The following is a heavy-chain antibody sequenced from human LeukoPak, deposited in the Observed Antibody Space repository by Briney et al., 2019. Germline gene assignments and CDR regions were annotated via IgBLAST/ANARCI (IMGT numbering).Heavy chain of an antibody. CDR1: GGSISSYY. V-gene: IGHV4-59*01. J-gene: IGHJ4*02. CDR3: ARGRLGGSGSYYNVLDY. Sequence: PSETLSLTCTVSGGSISSYYWSWIRQSPGKGLEWIGYISYSGSTNYNPSLKSRVTISVDTSRNQFSLKLSSVTAADTAVYYCARGRLGGSGSYYNVLDYWGQGTLVTVSS. CDR2: ISYSGST. D-gene: IGHD3-10*01.